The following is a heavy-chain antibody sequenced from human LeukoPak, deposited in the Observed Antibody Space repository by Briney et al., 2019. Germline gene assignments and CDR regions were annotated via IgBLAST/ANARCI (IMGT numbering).Heavy chain of an antibody. D-gene: IGHD2-8*01. CDR1: GYTFTGYY. CDR2: IIPIFGTA. J-gene: IGHJ4*02. CDR3: ASDSSIVLMVYAPLDY. Sequence: GASVKVSCKASGYTFTGYYIHWVRQAPGQGLEWMGRIIPIFGTANYAQKFQGRVTITTDESTSTAYMELSSLRSEDTAVYYCASDSSIVLMVYAPLDYWGQGTLVTVSS. V-gene: IGHV1-69*05.